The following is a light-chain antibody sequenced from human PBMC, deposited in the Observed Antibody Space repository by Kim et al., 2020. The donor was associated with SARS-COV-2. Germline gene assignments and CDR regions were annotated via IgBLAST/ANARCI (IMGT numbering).Light chain of an antibody. CDR2: STS. CDR3: LLYYGGAHV. CDR1: TGAVTRGYY. V-gene: IGLV7-43*01. Sequence: QAVVTQEPSLTVSPGGTVTLTCASSTGAVTRGYYPNWFQQKPGQAPRALIYSTSNTHSWTPARFSGSLLGGKAALTLSGVQPEDEAEYYCLLYYGGAHVFGGGTKLAVL. J-gene: IGLJ3*02.